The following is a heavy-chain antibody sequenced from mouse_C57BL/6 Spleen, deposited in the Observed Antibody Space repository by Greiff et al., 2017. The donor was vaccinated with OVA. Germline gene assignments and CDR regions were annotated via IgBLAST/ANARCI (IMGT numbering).Heavy chain of an antibody. V-gene: IGHV1-22*01. D-gene: IGHD2-1*01. Sequence: VQLQQSGPELVKPGASVKMSCKASGYTFTDYNMHWVTQSHGKSLEWIGYINPNNGGTSYNQKFKGKATLTVTKSSSTAYMELRSLTSEDSAVYYCAPYGNGFAYWGQGTLVTVSA. CDR1: GYTFTDYN. J-gene: IGHJ3*01. CDR2: INPNNGGT. CDR3: APYGNGFAY.